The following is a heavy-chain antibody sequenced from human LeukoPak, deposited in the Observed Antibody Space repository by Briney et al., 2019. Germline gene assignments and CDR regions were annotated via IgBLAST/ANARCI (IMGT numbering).Heavy chain of an antibody. D-gene: IGHD4-23*01. J-gene: IGHJ4*02. V-gene: IGHV3-23*01. CDR1: GFTFTSYA. CDR3: AKSAVVTRGLFDY. Sequence: GGSLRLSCAASGFTFTSYAMSWVRQAPGKGLEWVSTISGSGSSTYYADSAKGRFTISRDNSKNTLYLQMNSLRADDTAVYYCAKSAVVTRGLFDYWGQGTLVTVSS. CDR2: ISGSGSST.